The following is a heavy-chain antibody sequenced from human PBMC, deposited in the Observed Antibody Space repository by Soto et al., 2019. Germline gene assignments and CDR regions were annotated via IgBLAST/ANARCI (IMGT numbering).Heavy chain of an antibody. D-gene: IGHD1-26*01. Sequence: SETLSLTCTFCGGSISIGDYYWRWIRQPPGKGLEWIGYIYYSGSTYYNPSLKSRVTISVDTSKNQFSLKLSSVTAADTAVYYCARVIVGAIYFDYWGPGTLVTVSA. J-gene: IGHJ4*02. CDR2: IYYSGST. V-gene: IGHV4-30-4*01. CDR1: GGSISIGDYY. CDR3: ARVIVGAIYFDY.